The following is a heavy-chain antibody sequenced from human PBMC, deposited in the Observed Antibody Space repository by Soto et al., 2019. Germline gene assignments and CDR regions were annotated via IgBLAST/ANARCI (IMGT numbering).Heavy chain of an antibody. CDR1: GGSISSYY. D-gene: IGHD1-26*01. Sequence: SETLSLTCTVSGGSISSYYWSWIRQPPGKGLEWIGYIYYSGSTNYNPSLKSRVTISVDTSKNQFSLKLSSVTAADTAVYYCARRLGWGATYFDYWGQGTLVTVSS. J-gene: IGHJ4*02. CDR2: IYYSGST. V-gene: IGHV4-59*08. CDR3: ARRLGWGATYFDY.